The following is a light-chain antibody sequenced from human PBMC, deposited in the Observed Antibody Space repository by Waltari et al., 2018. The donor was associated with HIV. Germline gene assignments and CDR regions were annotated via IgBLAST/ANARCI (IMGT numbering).Light chain of an antibody. CDR2: DVS. J-gene: IGLJ3*02. CDR3: CSYVSEIVPCV. Sequence: QTALTQPASVSGSPGQSITISCPGTSSDVGAYNLVFWYQQHPGKAPRLIIYDVSERPAGVSNRFTGSKSGNTASLTISGLQAEDEADYYCCSYVSEIVPCVFGGGTKLTVL. CDR1: SSDVGAYNL. V-gene: IGLV2-23*02.